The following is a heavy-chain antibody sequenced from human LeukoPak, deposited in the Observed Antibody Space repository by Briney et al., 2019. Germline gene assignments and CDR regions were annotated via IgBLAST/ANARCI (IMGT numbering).Heavy chain of an antibody. V-gene: IGHV7-4-1*02. D-gene: IGHD3-3*01. CDR2: INTNTGNP. CDR3: ARSPSFHYDFWSGYYHADAFDI. CDR1: GYTFTSYA. J-gene: IGHJ3*02. Sequence: ASVKASCKASGYTFTSYAMNWVRQAPGQGLEWMGWINTNTGNPTYAQGFTGRFVFSLDTSVSTAYLQISSLKAEDTAVYYCARSPSFHYDFWSGYYHADAFDIWGQGTMVTVSS.